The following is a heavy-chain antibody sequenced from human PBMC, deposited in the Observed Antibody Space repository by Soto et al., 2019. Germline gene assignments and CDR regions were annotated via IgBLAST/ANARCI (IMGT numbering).Heavy chain of an antibody. D-gene: IGHD5-18*01. CDR3: TKEATGYSYGQY. V-gene: IGHV3-23*01. CDR2: ISASGDRT. Sequence: GGSLRLSCAASGFTFSTYAMSWVRQAPGKGPEWVSAISASGDRTFYADSAEGRFSISRDNSKDTLYLQMDSLRVEDTAVYYCTKEATGYSYGQYWGQGILVTVSS. CDR1: GFTFSTYA. J-gene: IGHJ4*02.